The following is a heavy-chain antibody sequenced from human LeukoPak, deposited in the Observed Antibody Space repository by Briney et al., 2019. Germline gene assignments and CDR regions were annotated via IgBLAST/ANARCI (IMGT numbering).Heavy chain of an antibody. V-gene: IGHV3-23*01. CDR3: AKGSAPARPYYFDY. CDR2: ITDSGGDT. Sequence: GGSLRLSCAGSGFTFDSYAMNWVRQAPGKGLEWVLAITDSGGDTYSADSVKGRFTISRDNSKNTLYLQMNSLRSDDTAVYYCAKGSAPARPYYFDYWGQGTLVTVSS. D-gene: IGHD6-25*01. J-gene: IGHJ4*02. CDR1: GFTFDSYA.